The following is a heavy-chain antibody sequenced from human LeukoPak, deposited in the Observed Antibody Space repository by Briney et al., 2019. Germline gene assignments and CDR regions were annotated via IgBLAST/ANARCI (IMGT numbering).Heavy chain of an antibody. Sequence: SETLSLTCTVSGGSISSYYWSWIRQPAGKGLEWIGRIYTSGSTNYNPSLKSRVTMSVDTSKNQFSLKLSSVTAADTAVYYCARGGGFQLELRYFDYWGREPWSPSPQ. J-gene: IGHJ4*02. CDR2: IYTSGST. CDR1: GGSISSYY. D-gene: IGHD1-7*01. CDR3: ARGGGFQLELRYFDY. V-gene: IGHV4-4*07.